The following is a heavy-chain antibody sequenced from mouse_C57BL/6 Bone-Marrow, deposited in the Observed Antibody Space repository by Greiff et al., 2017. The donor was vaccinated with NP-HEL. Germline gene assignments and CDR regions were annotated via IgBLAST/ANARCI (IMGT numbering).Heavy chain of an antibody. J-gene: IGHJ2*01. D-gene: IGHD1-2*01. CDR2: IYPGSGSP. CDR3: ARRLSTYFDY. V-gene: IGHV1-55*01. Sequence: VQLQQSGAELVKPGASVKMSCKASGYTFTSYWITWVKQRPGQGLAWIGDIYPGSGSPNYNEKFKSKATLTVDTSSSTAYMQLSSLTSDDSAVYYCARRLSTYFDYWGQGTTLTVSS. CDR1: GYTFTSYW.